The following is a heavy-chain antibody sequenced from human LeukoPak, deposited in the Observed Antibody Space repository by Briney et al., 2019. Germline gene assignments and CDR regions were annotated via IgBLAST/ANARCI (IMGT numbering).Heavy chain of an antibody. Sequence: GGSLRLSCAASGFTFSSYWMHWVRQAPGKRLVWVSRINSDGSSTSYADSVKGRFTISRDNAKNTLYLQMNSLRAEDTAVYYCARDPGGTDFDYWGQGTLVTVSS. J-gene: IGHJ4*02. V-gene: IGHV3-74*01. CDR1: GFTFSSYW. CDR3: ARDPGGTDFDY. CDR2: INSDGSST. D-gene: IGHD1-7*01.